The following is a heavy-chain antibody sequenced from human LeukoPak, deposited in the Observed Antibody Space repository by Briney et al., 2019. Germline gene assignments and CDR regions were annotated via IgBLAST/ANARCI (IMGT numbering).Heavy chain of an antibody. V-gene: IGHV4-34*01. D-gene: IGHD1-7*01. CDR3: ARGPPNWNYSKPFDY. CDR1: GGSFSGYY. Sequence: SETLSLTCAVYGGSFSGYYWSWIRQPPGKGLEWIGEINHSGSTNYNPSLKSRVTISVDTSKNQFSLKLSSVTAADTAVYYCARGPPNWNYSKPFDYWGQGTLVTVSS. J-gene: IGHJ4*02. CDR2: INHSGST.